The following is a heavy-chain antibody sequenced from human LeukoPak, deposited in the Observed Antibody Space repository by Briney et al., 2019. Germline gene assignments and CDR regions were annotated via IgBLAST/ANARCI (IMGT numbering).Heavy chain of an antibody. D-gene: IGHD4-17*01. V-gene: IGHV5-51*01. CDR3: ARVIYGDYVEETLYGMDV. CDR1: GYSFTSYW. J-gene: IGHJ6*02. CDR2: IYPGDSDT. Sequence: GESLKISCKGSGYSFTSYWIGWVRQMPGKGLEWMGIIYPGDSDTRYSPSFQGQVTISADKSISTAYLQWSSLKASDTAMYYRARVIYGDYVEETLYGMDVWGQGTTVTVSS.